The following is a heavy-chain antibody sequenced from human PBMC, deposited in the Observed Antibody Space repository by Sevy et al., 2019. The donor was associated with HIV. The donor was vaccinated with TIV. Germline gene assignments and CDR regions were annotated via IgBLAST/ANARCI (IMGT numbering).Heavy chain of an antibody. Sequence: GGSLRLSCAASGFTFSDYTIHWVRQAPGKGLEWVSVISYDGSRTSYAHSVKGRFTISRNNSKNTLFLQMNSLMAEDTAVYYCTRVRGLLGWFDSWGQGTLVTVSS. J-gene: IGHJ5*01. CDR2: ISYDGSRT. D-gene: IGHD3-10*01. V-gene: IGHV3-30*04. CDR1: GFTFSDYT. CDR3: TRVRGLLGWFDS.